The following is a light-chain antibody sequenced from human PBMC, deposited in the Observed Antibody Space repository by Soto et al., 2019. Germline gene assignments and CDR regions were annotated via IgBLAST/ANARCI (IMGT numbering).Light chain of an antibody. J-gene: IGLJ2*01. CDR1: SSDVGGYDY. CDR2: DVS. V-gene: IGLV2-14*01. CDR3: SSYTGSSTPVV. Sequence: QSALTQPASVSGSPGQSITISCTGTSSDVGGYDYVSWYQRHPGKAPRLMIYDVSNRPSGVSNRFSGSKSGNTASLTISGLQAEDEADYYCSSYTGSSTPVVFGGGTKVTVL.